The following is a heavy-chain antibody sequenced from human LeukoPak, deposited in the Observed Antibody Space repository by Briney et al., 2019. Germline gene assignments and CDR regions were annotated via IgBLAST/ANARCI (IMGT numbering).Heavy chain of an antibody. Sequence: ASVKVSCKASGYTLTSYGISWVRQAPGQGLEWMGWISAYNGNTSYAQKLQGRVTMTADTSTSTAYMELRSLRSDATAVYYCARDYLARGHGMDVWGKGTTVTVSS. J-gene: IGHJ6*03. CDR2: ISAYNGNT. CDR1: GYTLTSYG. CDR3: ARDYLARGHGMDV. V-gene: IGHV1-18*01. D-gene: IGHD3-10*01.